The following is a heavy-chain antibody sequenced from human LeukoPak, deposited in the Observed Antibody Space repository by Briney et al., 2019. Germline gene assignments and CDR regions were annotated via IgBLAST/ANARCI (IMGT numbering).Heavy chain of an antibody. Sequence: GGSLRLSGAASGFTFTSYDMSWVRQAPGKGLEWVSTISTSGGRTYYAESVKGRFTISRDNSKSTLHLQMNSPRVEDTAVYYCAKHWAHWGQGTLVTVSS. V-gene: IGHV3-23*01. D-gene: IGHD7-27*01. CDR2: ISTSGGRT. J-gene: IGHJ4*02. CDR3: AKHWAH. CDR1: GFTFTSYD.